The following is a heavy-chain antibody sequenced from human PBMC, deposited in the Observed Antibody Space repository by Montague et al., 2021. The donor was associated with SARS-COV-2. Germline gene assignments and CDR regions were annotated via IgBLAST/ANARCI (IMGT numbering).Heavy chain of an antibody. CDR3: ARGREYSSPAGFDY. J-gene: IGHJ4*02. CDR1: GGSISSYY. D-gene: IGHD6-6*01. V-gene: IGHV4-59*01. CDR2: IYYSGST. Sequence: SETLSLTCTVSGGSISSYYWSWIRQPPGKGLEWIGYIYYSGSTNXXPSLKSRVTISVDTSKNQFSLKLSSVTAADTAVYCCARGREYSSPAGFDYWGQGTLVTVSS.